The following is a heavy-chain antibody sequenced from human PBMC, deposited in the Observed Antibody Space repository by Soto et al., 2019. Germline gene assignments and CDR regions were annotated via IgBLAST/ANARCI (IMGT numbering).Heavy chain of an antibody. J-gene: IGHJ4*02. CDR2: ISSDAGST. CDR1: GFTFSSSS. Sequence: PGGTLRLSCSASGFTFSSSSIHWVRQAPWKGLEYVSSISSDAGSTYYAGSVKGRFTISRENSKNTLDLQVSSLRAEDTAVYYCVKGGRYISGRFDYWGQGTLVTGS. CDR3: VKGGRYISGRFDY. V-gene: IGHV3-64D*06. D-gene: IGHD3-16*02.